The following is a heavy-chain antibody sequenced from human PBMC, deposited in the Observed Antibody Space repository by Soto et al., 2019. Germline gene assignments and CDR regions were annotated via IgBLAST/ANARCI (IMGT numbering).Heavy chain of an antibody. J-gene: IGHJ6*03. CDR1: GFTFSSYW. CDR3: ANLYSSSSYYYYYYMDV. CDR2: IKQDGSEK. D-gene: IGHD6-6*01. V-gene: IGHV3-7*01. Sequence: ESGGGLVQPGGSLRLSCAASGFTFSSYWMSWVRQAPGKGLEWVANIKQDGSEKYYVDSVKGRFTISRDNAKNSLYLQMNSLRAEDTAVYYCANLYSSSSYYYYYYMDVWGKGTTVTVSS.